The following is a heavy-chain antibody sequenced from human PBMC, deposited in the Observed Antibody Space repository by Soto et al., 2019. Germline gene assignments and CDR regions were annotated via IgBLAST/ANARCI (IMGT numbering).Heavy chain of an antibody. Sequence: SETLSLTCAVYGGSFSGYYWSWIRQPPGKGLEWIGEINLSGNTNYNPSLKSRATISADTSRNQFSLKLRSVNTADTAVYYCARGSSWYSAFDIWGQGTMVTVSS. V-gene: IGHV4-34*01. CDR1: GGSFSGYY. D-gene: IGHD6-13*01. CDR3: ARGSSWYSAFDI. J-gene: IGHJ3*02. CDR2: INLSGNT.